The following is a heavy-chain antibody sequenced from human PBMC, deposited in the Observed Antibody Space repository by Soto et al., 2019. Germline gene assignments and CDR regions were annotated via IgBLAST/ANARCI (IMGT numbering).Heavy chain of an antibody. J-gene: IGHJ6*02. D-gene: IGHD3-10*01. Sequence: GGSLRLSCAASGFTFSDYYMSWIRQAPGKGLEWVSYISSSGSTIYYADSVKGRFTISRDDAKNSLYLQMNSLRAEDTAVYYCARDRITMVRGVIRPYGMDVCGQGPTVTVYS. V-gene: IGHV3-11*01. CDR3: ARDRITMVRGVIRPYGMDV. CDR1: GFTFSDYY. CDR2: ISSSGSTI.